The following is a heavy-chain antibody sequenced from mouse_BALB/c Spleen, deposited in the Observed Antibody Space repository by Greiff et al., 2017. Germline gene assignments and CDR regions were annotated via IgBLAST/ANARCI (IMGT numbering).Heavy chain of an antibody. CDR1: GYTFTSYT. V-gene: IGHV1-4*01. Sequence: QVHVKQSGAELARPGASVKMSCKASGYTFTSYTMPWVKQRPGQGLEWIGYINPSSGYTNYNQKFKDKATLTADKSSSTAYMQLSSLTSEDSAVYYCAKGAMITTERLYAMDYWGQGTSVTVSS. CDR3: AKGAMITTERLYAMDY. J-gene: IGHJ4*01. CDR2: INPSSGYT. D-gene: IGHD2-4*01.